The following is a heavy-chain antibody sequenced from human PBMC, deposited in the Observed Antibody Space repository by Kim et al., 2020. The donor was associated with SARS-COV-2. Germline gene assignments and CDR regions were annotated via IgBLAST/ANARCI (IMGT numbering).Heavy chain of an antibody. V-gene: IGHV3-11*06. D-gene: IGHD6-13*01. J-gene: IGHJ4*02. Sequence: YADSVLGRFSVSRDNANNSAFLQMTSLRVEDTAIYYCARDLAAAGDFWGEGTQVTVSS. CDR3: ARDLAAAGDF.